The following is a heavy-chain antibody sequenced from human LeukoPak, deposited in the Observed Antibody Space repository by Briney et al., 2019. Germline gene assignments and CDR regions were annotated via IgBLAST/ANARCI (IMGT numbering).Heavy chain of an antibody. CDR1: GGTFISYA. CDR3: ARDAGDGSCLDY. D-gene: IGHD1-26*01. Sequence: GSSVKVSCKASGGTFISYAISWVRQAPGQGLEWMGGIIPIFGTANYAQKFQGRVTITTDESTSTAYMELSSLRSEDTAVYYCARDAGDGSCLDYWGQGTLVTVSS. CDR2: IIPIFGTA. J-gene: IGHJ4*02. V-gene: IGHV1-69*05.